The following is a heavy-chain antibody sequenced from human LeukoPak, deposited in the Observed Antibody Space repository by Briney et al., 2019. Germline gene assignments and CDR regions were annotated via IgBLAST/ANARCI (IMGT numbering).Heavy chain of an antibody. J-gene: IGHJ1*01. CDR1: GYTFTSNH. CDR2: INPSDDTT. CDR3: ARDGGSYGDCPH. V-gene: IGHV1-46*01. D-gene: IGHD4-17*01. Sequence: ASVKVSCKASGYTFTSNHIHWVRQAPGQGLEWMGIINPSDDTTTFAQKFRGRVTMTRDTSPSTVYMDLSSLRSEDTAVYYCARDGGSYGDCPHWGQGTLVTVSS.